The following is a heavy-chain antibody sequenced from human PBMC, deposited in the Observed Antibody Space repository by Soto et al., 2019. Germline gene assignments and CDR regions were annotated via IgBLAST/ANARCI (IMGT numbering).Heavy chain of an antibody. D-gene: IGHD2-15*01. V-gene: IGHV3-30*04. CDR3: VRDTAYCSGGTCYSSHDMDV. Sequence: LRLSCAASGFTFSSYAMHWVRQAPGKGLEWVAVISYDGRNKYYADSVKGRFTISRDNSKNTLYLEMNSLRVEDTAVYHCVRDTAYCSGGTCYSSHDMDVWGQGTTVTVS. CDR2: ISYDGRNK. J-gene: IGHJ6*02. CDR1: GFTFSSYA.